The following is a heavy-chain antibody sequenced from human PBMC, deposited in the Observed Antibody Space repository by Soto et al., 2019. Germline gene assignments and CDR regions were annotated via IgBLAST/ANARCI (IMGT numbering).Heavy chain of an antibody. CDR1: GGTFSSYS. CDR3: AIEYSSSPPYYPIGY. D-gene: IGHD6-6*01. CDR2: SIPIFGTA. V-gene: IGHV1-69*01. J-gene: IGHJ4*02. Sequence: QVQLVQSGAEVKKPGSSVKVSCKASGGTFSSYSISWVRQAPGQGLEWMGGSIPIFGTANYAQKFQGRVTITADESTSTAYMELSGLRSDDTAVYYCAIEYSSSPPYYPIGYWGQGTLVTVSS.